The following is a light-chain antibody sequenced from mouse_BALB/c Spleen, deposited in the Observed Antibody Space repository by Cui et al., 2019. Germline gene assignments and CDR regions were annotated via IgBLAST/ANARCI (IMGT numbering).Light chain of an antibody. CDR3: HQYHRSPRT. J-gene: IGKJ1*01. CDR1: SSVSTSY. Sequence: QIVLTQSPAIMSASLGDRVTMTCTASSSVSTSYLHWYQQKPGSSPKLWIYSTSNLASGVPARFSGSGSGTSYSLTISSMEAEDAATYYCHQYHRSPRTFGGGTKLEIK. V-gene: IGKV4-74*01. CDR2: STS.